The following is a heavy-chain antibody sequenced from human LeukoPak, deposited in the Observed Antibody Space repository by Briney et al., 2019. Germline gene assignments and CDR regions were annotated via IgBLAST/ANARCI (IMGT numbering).Heavy chain of an antibody. CDR1: GYTFTGYY. Sequence: ASVKVSCKASGYTFTGYYMHWVRQVPGQGLEWMGWINSNSGDTNYAQKFQGRVTMTRDTSISTAYMELSRLRSDDTAVYYCARARVCSITSCRNWFDPWGQGTLVTVSS. CDR2: INSNSGDT. J-gene: IGHJ5*02. CDR3: ARARVCSITSCRNWFDP. D-gene: IGHD2-2*01. V-gene: IGHV1-2*02.